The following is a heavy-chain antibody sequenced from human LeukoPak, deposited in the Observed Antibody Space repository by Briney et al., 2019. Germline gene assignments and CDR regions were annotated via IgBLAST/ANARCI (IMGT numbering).Heavy chain of an antibody. Sequence: ASVKVSCKASGYTFTSYGISWVRQAPGQGLEWMGWISAYNGNTNYAQKLQGRVTMTTDTSTSTAYMELRSLRSDDTAVYYCARGTYDYVWGSYRYDYYYYYMDVWGKGTTVTISS. D-gene: IGHD3-16*02. CDR3: ARGTYDYVWGSYRYDYYYYYMDV. CDR2: ISAYNGNT. V-gene: IGHV1-18*01. CDR1: GYTFTSYG. J-gene: IGHJ6*03.